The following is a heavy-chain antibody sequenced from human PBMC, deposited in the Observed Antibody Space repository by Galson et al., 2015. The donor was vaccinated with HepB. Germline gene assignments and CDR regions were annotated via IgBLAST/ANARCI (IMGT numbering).Heavy chain of an antibody. CDR2: ISYDGSNK. CDR1: GFTFSSYG. V-gene: IGHV3-30*18. J-gene: IGHJ3*02. Sequence: SLRLSGAAYGFTFSSYGMHWVRQAPGKGLEWGAVISYDGSNKYYADSVKGRFTISRDNSKNTLYLQMSSLRAEDTAVYYCAKGKRDYVWGSYLGPDAFDIWGQGTMVTVSS. CDR3: AKGKRDYVWGSYLGPDAFDI. D-gene: IGHD3-16*02.